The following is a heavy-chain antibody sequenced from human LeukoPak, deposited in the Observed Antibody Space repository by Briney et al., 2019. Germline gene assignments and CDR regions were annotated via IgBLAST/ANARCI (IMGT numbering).Heavy chain of an antibody. CDR2: ISVDGEET. Sequence: GGSLRLSCAVSGFSVSTSGMSWVRQAPGKGLEWISAISVDGEETFYADSVKGRFTISRDNSKNTLYLQMNSLRAEDTAVYYCAKTRGNIAVAGAYYYYGMDVWGQGTTVTVSS. CDR3: AKTRGNIAVAGAYYYYGMDV. J-gene: IGHJ6*02. CDR1: GFSVSTSG. V-gene: IGHV3-23*01. D-gene: IGHD6-19*01.